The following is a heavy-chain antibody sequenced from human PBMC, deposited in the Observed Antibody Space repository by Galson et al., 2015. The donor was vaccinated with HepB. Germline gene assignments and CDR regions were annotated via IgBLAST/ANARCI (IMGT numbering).Heavy chain of an antibody. CDR3: ARHGLRITMIPGLSTWFDP. CDR2: IDPSDSYT. Sequence: QSGAEVKKPGESLRISCKGSGYSFTSYWISWVRQMPGKGLEWMGRIDPSDSYTNYSPSFQGHVTISADKSISTAYLQRSSLKASDTAMYYCARHGLRITMIPGLSTWFDPWGQGTLVTVSS. D-gene: IGHD3-22*01. V-gene: IGHV5-10-1*01. J-gene: IGHJ5*02. CDR1: GYSFTSYW.